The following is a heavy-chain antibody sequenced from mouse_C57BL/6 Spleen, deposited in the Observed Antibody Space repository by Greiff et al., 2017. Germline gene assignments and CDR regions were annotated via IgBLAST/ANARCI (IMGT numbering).Heavy chain of an antibody. J-gene: IGHJ1*03. V-gene: IGHV1-78*01. D-gene: IGHD2-5*01. CDR2: IYPRDGST. Sequence: QVQLKESDAELVKPGASVKISCKVSGYTFTDHTIHWMKQRPEQGLEWIGYIYPRDGSTKYNQKFKGKATLTADKSSSTAYMQLNSRTSEDSAVXFGASACYSNDGGYFDVWGTGTTVTVSS. CDR3: ASACYSNDGGYFDV. CDR1: GYTFTDHT.